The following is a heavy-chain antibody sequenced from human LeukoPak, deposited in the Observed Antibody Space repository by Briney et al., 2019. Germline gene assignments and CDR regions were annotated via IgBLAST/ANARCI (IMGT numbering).Heavy chain of an antibody. V-gene: IGHV3-23*01. CDR1: GFTFSSYA. D-gene: IGHD6-19*01. J-gene: IGHJ4*02. CDR3: AKDLPPSGGWYGEFDY. Sequence: GGSLRLSCAASGFTFSSYAMSWVRQAPGKGLEWVSAISGSGGSTYYADSVKGRFTISRDNSKNTLYLQMNSLRAEDTAVYYCAKDLPPSGGWYGEFDYWGQGTLVTVSS. CDR2: ISGSGGST.